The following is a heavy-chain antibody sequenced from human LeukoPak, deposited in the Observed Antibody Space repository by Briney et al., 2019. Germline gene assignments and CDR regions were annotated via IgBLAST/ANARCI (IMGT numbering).Heavy chain of an antibody. D-gene: IGHD3-10*01. CDR3: ARGITMVRGIPNWFDS. J-gene: IGHJ5*01. Sequence: PGGSLRLSCAASGFTFSSYEMNWVRQAPGKGLEWVSYISSSGSTIYYADSVKGRFTISRDNTKNSLYLQMNSLRAEDTAVYYCARGITMVRGIPNWFDSWGQGTLVTVSS. CDR1: GFTFSSYE. V-gene: IGHV3-48*03. CDR2: ISSSGSTI.